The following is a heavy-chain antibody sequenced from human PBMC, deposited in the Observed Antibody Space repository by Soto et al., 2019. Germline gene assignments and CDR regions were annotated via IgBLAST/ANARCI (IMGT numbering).Heavy chain of an antibody. V-gene: IGHV3-15*01. CDR2: IKSKTDGGTT. CDR3: TTAVTLWFGELLFYL. CDR1: GFTFSNAW. J-gene: IGHJ4*02. D-gene: IGHD3-10*01. Sequence: PGGSLRLSCAASGFTFSNAWMSWVRQAPGKGLEWVGRIKSKTDGGTTDYAAPVKGRFTISRDDSKNTLYLQMNSPKTEDTAVYYCTTAVTLWFGELLFYLWGQGTLVTVSS.